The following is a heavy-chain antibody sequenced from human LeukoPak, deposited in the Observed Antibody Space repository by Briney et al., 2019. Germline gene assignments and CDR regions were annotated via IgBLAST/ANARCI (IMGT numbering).Heavy chain of an antibody. V-gene: IGHV3-15*01. CDR1: GFTFRDPW. CDR3: TTEPRQ. CDR2: IRSKSEAGTT. Sequence: GGSLRLSCVGSGFTFRDPWMSWVRQAPGKGLEWIGRIRSKSEAGTTEFAAPLKGRFTISRDDSKNTLYLQINSLTIDDTTVYYCTTEPRQWGQGTLVIVSS. J-gene: IGHJ4*02.